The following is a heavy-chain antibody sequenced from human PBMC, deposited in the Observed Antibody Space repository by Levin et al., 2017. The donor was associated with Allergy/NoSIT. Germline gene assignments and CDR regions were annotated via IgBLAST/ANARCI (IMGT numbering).Heavy chain of an antibody. Sequence: SETLSLTCTVSGGSVSSGNYYWTWIRQPPGKGLEWIGHIFYDWSTNYNPSLTSRVTISVDTSNNQFSLTLHSVTAADTAVYFCAGYYYGSAFGYWGQGTLVTVSS. CDR3: AGYYYGSAFGY. D-gene: IGHD3-10*01. CDR1: GGSVSSGNYY. CDR2: IFYDWST. V-gene: IGHV4-61*01. J-gene: IGHJ4*02.